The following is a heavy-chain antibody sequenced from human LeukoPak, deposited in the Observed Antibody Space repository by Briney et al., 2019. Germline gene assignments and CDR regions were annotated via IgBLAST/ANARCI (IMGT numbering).Heavy chain of an antibody. J-gene: IGHJ4*02. CDR1: GFTFSRYS. Sequence: GGSLRLSCAASGFTFSRYSMNWVRQASGKGLEWVSYIRGSGGTTYYADSVKGRFTISRDNAKNSLYLQLNSLRDEDTAVYYCVRDPDALDYWGQGTLVTVSS. CDR2: IRGSGGTT. CDR3: VRDPDALDY. V-gene: IGHV3-48*02.